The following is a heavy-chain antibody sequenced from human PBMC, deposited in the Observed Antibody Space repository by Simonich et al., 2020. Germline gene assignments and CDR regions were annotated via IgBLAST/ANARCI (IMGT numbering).Heavy chain of an antibody. CDR3: ERVPGSYYYYGMDV. D-gene: IGHD3-10*01. CDR2: INLNSGGT. CDR1: GYTFTGYY. V-gene: IGHV1-2*06. Sequence: GAEVKKPGASVKVSCKASGYTFTGYYMHWVRQAPGEGLEWMGRINLNSGGTNYAQKFQGRVTMTRDTSISTAYMELSRLRSDDTAVYYCERVPGSYYYYGMDVWGQGTTVTVSS. J-gene: IGHJ6*02.